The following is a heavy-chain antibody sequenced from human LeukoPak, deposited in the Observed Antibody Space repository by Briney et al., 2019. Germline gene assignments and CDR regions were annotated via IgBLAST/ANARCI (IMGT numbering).Heavy chain of an antibody. CDR1: GFPFTDYV. CDR2: TSADESIK. CDR3: ARDPVLGAPDYLDY. D-gene: IGHD1-26*01. V-gene: IGHV3-30-3*01. J-gene: IGHJ4*02. Sequence: GGSLRLSCTVSGFPFTDYVIHWVRQAPGKGLEWVAVTSADESIKIYNDSVRGRLTISRDNSKNIQYLQMNSVRVEDTAVYYCARDPVLGAPDYLDYWGRGTLVTVSS.